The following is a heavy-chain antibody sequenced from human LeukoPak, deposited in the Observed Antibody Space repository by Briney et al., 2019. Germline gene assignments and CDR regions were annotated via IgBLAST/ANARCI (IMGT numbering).Heavy chain of an antibody. D-gene: IGHD3-10*01. V-gene: IGHV1-2*06. CDR3: ATGVTMVRGVIF. J-gene: IGHJ4*02. CDR2: INPNSGGT. Sequence: GASVKVSCKASGYTFTGYYMHWVRQAPGQGLEWMGRINPNSGGTNYAQKFQGRVTMTRDTSISTAYMELSRLRSDDTAVYYCATGVTMVRGVIFWGQETLVTVSS. CDR1: GYTFTGYY.